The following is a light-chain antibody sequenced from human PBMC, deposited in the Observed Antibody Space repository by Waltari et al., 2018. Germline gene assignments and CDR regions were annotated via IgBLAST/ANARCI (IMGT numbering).Light chain of an antibody. V-gene: IGKV3-15*01. CDR1: QRVSSK. CDR2: GAS. J-gene: IGKJ5*01. CDR3: QQYHGWPLIT. Sequence: ETVMTQPATLSVSPGERVTLSCRASQRVSSKLAWYLQKRGQAPRLLIYGASTRVSDVPDRFSCSGSGTEFILTISSLRSEDLAVYFCQQYHGWPLITFGQGTRLEIK.